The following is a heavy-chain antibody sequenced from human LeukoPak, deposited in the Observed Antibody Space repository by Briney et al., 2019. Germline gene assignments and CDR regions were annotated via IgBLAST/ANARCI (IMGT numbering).Heavy chain of an antibody. V-gene: IGHV3-11*01. CDR3: ARQTAYYYDSSGYYY. CDR1: GFTFSDYY. J-gene: IGHJ4*02. D-gene: IGHD3-22*01. Sequence: GGSLRLSCAASGFTFSDYYMSWIRQAPGKGLEWVSYISSSGSTIHYADSVKGRFTISRDNAKNSLYLQMNSLRAEDTAVYYCARQTAYYYDSSGYYYWGQGTLVTVSS. CDR2: ISSSGSTI.